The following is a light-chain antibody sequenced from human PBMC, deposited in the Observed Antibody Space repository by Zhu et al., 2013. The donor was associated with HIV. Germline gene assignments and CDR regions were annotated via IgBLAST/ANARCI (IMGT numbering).Light chain of an antibody. V-gene: IGKV1-39*01. CDR3: QQSYSTPIT. CDR2: AAS. J-gene: IGKJ5*01. Sequence: IQLTQSPSSLSASVGDTVTVTCRASQGIKNHLAWYQQKPGKAPQFLIYAASNLESGVPSRFSGSGSGTDFTLTISSLQPEDFATYFCQQSYSTPITFGQGTRLEIK. CDR1: QGIKNH.